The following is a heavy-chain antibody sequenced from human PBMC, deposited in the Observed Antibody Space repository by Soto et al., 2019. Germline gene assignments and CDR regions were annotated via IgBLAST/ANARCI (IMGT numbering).Heavy chain of an antibody. J-gene: IGHJ4*02. D-gene: IGHD3-22*01. CDR2: MNPNSGNT. V-gene: IGHV1-8*01. CDR3: ARGGYYYDSSAYYRPFDY. Sequence: GXSVKGSFRASGYTFTSYDINWVRQATVQGLEWMGWMNPNSGNTGYAQKFQGRVTMTRSTSISTAYMELSRLRSEDTAVYYCARGGYYYDSSAYYRPFDYWGQGTLVTVYS. CDR1: GYTFTSYD.